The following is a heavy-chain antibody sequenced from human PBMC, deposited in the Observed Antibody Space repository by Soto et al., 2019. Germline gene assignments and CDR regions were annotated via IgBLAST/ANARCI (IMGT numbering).Heavy chain of an antibody. CDR3: ARVFNSGLDY. V-gene: IGHV3-21*01. D-gene: IGHD6-19*01. CDR2: ISSGSSNK. J-gene: IGHJ4*02. CDR1: GFTFSSYS. Sequence: ELQLVESGGGLVKPGGSLRLSCAASGFTFSSYSMNWVRQAPGKGLEWVSYISSGSSNKNYAGSVKGRFTISRDNAENSLYLQMNSLRAEDTAVYYCARVFNSGLDYWGQGTLVTVSS.